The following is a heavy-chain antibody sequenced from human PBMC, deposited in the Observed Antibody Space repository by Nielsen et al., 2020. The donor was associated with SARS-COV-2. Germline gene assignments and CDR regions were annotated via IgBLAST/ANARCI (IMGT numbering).Heavy chain of an antibody. V-gene: IGHV1-8*01. CDR1: GYTFTSYD. CDR3: ARRRDGYNNFDY. CDR2: MNPNSGNT. J-gene: IGHJ4*02. D-gene: IGHD5-24*01. Sequence: ASVKVSCKASGYTFTSYDINWVRQATGQGLEWMGWMNPNSGNTGYAQKFRGRVTMTRNTSISTAYMELSSLRSEDTAVYYCARRRDGYNNFDYWGQGTLVTVSS.